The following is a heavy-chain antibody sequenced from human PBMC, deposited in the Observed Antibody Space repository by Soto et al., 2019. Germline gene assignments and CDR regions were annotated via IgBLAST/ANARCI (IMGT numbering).Heavy chain of an antibody. V-gene: IGHV4-31*03. CDR2: IYYSGST. Sequence: TLSLTCTVSGGSISSGGYYWSWIRQHPGKGLEWIGYIYYSGSTYYNPSLKSRVTISVDTSKNQFSLKLSSVTAADTAVYYCAREYCSSTSCYGNWFDTWGQGTLVTVSP. CDR1: GGSISSGGYY. J-gene: IGHJ5*02. D-gene: IGHD2-2*01. CDR3: AREYCSSTSCYGNWFDT.